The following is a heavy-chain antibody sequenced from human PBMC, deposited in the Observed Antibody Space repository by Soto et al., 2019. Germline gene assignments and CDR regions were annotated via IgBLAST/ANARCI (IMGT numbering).Heavy chain of an antibody. V-gene: IGHV1-69*01. CDR2: IIPFFGTS. CDR1: GGTFSSYP. CDR3: ARVGHITNYGMAV. Sequence: QVQLVQSGAEVKKPGSSVKVSCEASGGTFSSYPINWVRQAPGQVLEWMGGIIPFFGTSNYAQKFQGRVTITAYDSTSTAYMELRSLRSEDTAVYYCARVGHITNYGMAVWGQGTTVTVSS. J-gene: IGHJ6*02. D-gene: IGHD1-26*01.